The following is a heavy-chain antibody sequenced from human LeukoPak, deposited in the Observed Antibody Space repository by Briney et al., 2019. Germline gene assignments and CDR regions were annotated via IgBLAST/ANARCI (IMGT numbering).Heavy chain of an antibody. CDR3: ARDGEGGYMSS. J-gene: IGHJ5*02. CDR2: INRDGSEK. Sequence: GGSLRLSCAASGFTFSGYWMSWVRQAPGEGPEWVANINRDGSEKYYVDSVKGRFTISRDNAKNSLYLQMNSLRAEDTAVFYCARDGEGGYMSSWGQGTLVTVSS. CDR1: GFTFSGYW. D-gene: IGHD5-18*01. V-gene: IGHV3-7*01.